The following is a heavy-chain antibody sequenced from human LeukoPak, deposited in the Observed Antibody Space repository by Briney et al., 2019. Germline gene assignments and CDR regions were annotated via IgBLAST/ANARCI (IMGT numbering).Heavy chain of an antibody. CDR1: GFTFSDYY. V-gene: IGHV3-11*05. D-gene: IGHD3-10*01. Sequence: GGSLRLSCAASGFTFSDYYMSWVRQAPGKGLEWVSYISSSSSYTNYADSVKGRFTISRDNAKNSLYLQMNSLRAEDTAVYYCARDRAQYYYGSGSYRPYYYYGMDVWGQGTTVTVSS. CDR2: ISSSSSYT. CDR3: ARDRAQYYYGSGSYRPYYYYGMDV. J-gene: IGHJ6*02.